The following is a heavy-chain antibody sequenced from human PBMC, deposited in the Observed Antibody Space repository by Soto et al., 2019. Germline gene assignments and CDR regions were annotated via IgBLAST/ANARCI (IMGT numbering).Heavy chain of an antibody. D-gene: IGHD5-12*01. CDR3: ARVVATITDYYYGTDV. CDR1: GFTFSSYA. Sequence: QVQLVESGGGVVQPGRSLRLSCAASGFTFSSYAMHWVRQAPGEGLEWVAVISYDGGSNKYYADSVKGRFTISRGNSRNMLYMQVGRLRADHTAVYYCARVVATITDYYYGTDVWGQGTTVTVSS. J-gene: IGHJ6*02. V-gene: IGHV3-30-3*01. CDR2: ISYDGGSNK.